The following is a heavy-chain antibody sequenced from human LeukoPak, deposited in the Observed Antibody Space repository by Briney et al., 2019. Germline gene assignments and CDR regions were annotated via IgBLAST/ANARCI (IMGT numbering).Heavy chain of an antibody. CDR3: ARSIVVVPAAPEAFDY. D-gene: IGHD2-2*01. V-gene: IGHV4-38-2*01. Sequence: SETLSLTCAVSGYSISSGYYWGWIRQPPGKGLEWIGSIYHSGSTYYNPSLKSRGTISVDTSKNQFSLKLSSVTAADTAVYYCARSIVVVPAAPEAFDYWGQGTLVTVSS. J-gene: IGHJ4*02. CDR2: IYHSGST. CDR1: GYSISSGYY.